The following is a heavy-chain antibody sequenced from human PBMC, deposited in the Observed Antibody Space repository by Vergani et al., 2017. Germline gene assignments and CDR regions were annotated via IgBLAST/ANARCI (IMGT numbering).Heavy chain of an antibody. J-gene: IGHJ4*02. CDR3: AKHFRGWGIDY. V-gene: IGHV3-30*02. CDR2: IQFDGSNQ. D-gene: IGHD3-16*01. Sequence: VQLVESGGGVVQRGGSLKLSCETSGFTLSNYDMQWIRQGPGKGLEFVAFIQFDGSNQYYADSVKGRFTLSRDFSKNTLYLQMNSLRTDDTATYYCAKHFRGWGIDYWGQGTQVIVSS. CDR1: GFTLSNYD.